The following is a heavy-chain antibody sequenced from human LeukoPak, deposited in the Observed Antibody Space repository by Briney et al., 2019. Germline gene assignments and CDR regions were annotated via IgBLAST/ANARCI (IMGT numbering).Heavy chain of an antibody. D-gene: IGHD5-24*01. CDR1: GYTFTDYY. Sequence: ASVRVSCKSSGYTFTDYYMYWVRQGPGQGVEWMGWINPNSGVTPSAQQFHGRVTMTTDTSISTAYMQLRSLRSAATAVYYCTTLPTIQSFEYWGQGTLVTVSS. CDR3: TTLPTIQSFEY. CDR2: INPNSGVT. J-gene: IGHJ4*02. V-gene: IGHV1-2*02.